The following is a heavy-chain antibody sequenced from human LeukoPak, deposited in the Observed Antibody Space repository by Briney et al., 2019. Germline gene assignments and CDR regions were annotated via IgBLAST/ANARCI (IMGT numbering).Heavy chain of an antibody. D-gene: IGHD3-16*01. Sequence: ASVKLSCNASGHTFTGYYMHGVRQAPGQGLEWMGRINPNSGGTNFAQKLQGRVTLTRDTSIGTAYMELSRLRSDDTAFYYCARGKTYAPNTLDYWGQGTLVTVSS. CDR1: GHTFTGYY. J-gene: IGHJ4*02. CDR3: ARGKTYAPNTLDY. V-gene: IGHV1-2*06. CDR2: INPNSGGT.